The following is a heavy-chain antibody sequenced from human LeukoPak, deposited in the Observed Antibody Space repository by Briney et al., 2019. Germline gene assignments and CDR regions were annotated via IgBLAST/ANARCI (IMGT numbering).Heavy chain of an antibody. CDR1: GYTFTGYY. Sequence: GASVKVSCKASGYTFTGYYMHWVRQAPGQGLEWMGRINPNSGGTNYAQKFQGRVTMTRDTSISTAYMELSRLRSDDTAVYYCAREGTALYDKSAYDYWGQGTLVTVSS. J-gene: IGHJ4*02. CDR3: AREGTALYDKSAYDY. V-gene: IGHV1-2*06. CDR2: INPNSGGT. D-gene: IGHD3-22*01.